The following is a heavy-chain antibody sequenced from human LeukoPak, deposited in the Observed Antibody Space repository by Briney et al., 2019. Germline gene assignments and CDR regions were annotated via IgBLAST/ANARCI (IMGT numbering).Heavy chain of an antibody. V-gene: IGHV4-31*03. J-gene: IGHJ6*03. D-gene: IGHD3-3*01. CDR2: IYYSGST. CDR3: ARVFKEWARPGSYYYMDV. Sequence: PSETLSLTCTVSGGSISSGGYYWSWIRQHPGKGLEWIGYIYYSGSTYYNPSLKSRVTISVDTSKNQFSLKLSSVTAADTAVYYCARVFKEWARPGSYYYMDVWGKGTTVTVSS. CDR1: GGSISSGGYY.